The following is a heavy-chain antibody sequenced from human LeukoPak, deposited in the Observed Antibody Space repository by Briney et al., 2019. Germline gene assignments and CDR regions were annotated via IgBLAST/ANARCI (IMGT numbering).Heavy chain of an antibody. V-gene: IGHV3-30*04. CDR2: IAYDGDNK. CDR1: GFTFRDYS. CDR3: ARGGQYDTSGYYPIDY. J-gene: IGHJ4*02. D-gene: IGHD3-22*01. Sequence: GGSLRLSCAASGFTFRDYSMHWVRQTPGKGLEWVALIAYDGDNKYYADSVKGRFTISRDNSKNTLFLQMNSLRAEDTAVYYCARGGQYDTSGYYPIDYWGQGTLVTVSS.